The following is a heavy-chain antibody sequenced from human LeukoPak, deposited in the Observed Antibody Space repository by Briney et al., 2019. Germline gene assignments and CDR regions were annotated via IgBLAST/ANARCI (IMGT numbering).Heavy chain of an antibody. CDR1: GGSVSSGSYY. CDR3: ARVVGRAVRYYDLWGGRSA. D-gene: IGHD3-3*01. J-gene: IGHJ5*02. Sequence: SETLSLTCTVSGGSVSSGSYYWSWIRQPPGKGLEWIGYIYYSGSTNYNPSLKSRVTISVDTSKNQFSLKLSSVTAADTAVYYCARVVGRAVRYYDLWGGRSAWGQGTLVTVSS. V-gene: IGHV4-61*01. CDR2: IYYSGST.